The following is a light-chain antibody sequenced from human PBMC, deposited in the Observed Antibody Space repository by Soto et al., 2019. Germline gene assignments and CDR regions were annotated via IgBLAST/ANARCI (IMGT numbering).Light chain of an antibody. CDR2: NNN. Sequence: QSDLTRPPSASGTRRQRVPISCSGGSSNIGTNAVNWYQQLPGTAPKLLIYNNNQRPSGVPDRFSGSKSGTSASLAISGLQSEDEADYYCAAREDRLNGYVFGTGTKLTVL. J-gene: IGLJ1*01. CDR1: SSNIGTNA. V-gene: IGLV1-44*01. CDR3: AAREDRLNGYV.